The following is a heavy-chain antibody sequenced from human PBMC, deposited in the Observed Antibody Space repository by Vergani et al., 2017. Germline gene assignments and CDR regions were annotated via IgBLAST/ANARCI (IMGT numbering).Heavy chain of an antibody. V-gene: IGHV4-39*01. CDR3: ARRYLTWFDP. CDR1: GGSISSSSYY. J-gene: IGHJ5*02. D-gene: IGHD1-14*01. CDR2: IYYSGST. Sequence: QLQLQESGPGLVKPSETLSLTCTVSGGSISSSSYYWGWIRQPPGKGMEWIGSIYYSGSTYYNPSLKSRGTISVDTSKNQFSRKLSSVTAADTAVYYCARRYLTWFDPWGQGTLVTVSS.